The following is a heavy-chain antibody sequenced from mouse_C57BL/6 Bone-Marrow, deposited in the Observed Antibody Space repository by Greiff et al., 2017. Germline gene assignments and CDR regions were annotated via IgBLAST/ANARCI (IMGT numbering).Heavy chain of an antibody. V-gene: IGHV14-3*01. D-gene: IGHD1-1*01. CDR1: GFNINNTY. Sequence: EVQLQQSVAELVRPGASVKLSCTASGFNINNTYMHWVKQRPEQGLEWIGRIDPANGNTKYAPKFQGKATIPADTSSNTAYLQLSSRTSEDTAIYYCARKDWRITTVVARYFDVWGTGTTVTVSS. CDR2: IDPANGNT. J-gene: IGHJ1*03. CDR3: ARKDWRITTVVARYFDV.